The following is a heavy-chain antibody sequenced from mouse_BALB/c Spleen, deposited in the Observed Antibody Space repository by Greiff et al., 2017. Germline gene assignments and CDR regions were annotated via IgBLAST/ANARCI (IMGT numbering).Heavy chain of an antibody. Sequence: EVKLVESGGGLVQPGGSLKLSCAASGFTFSSYGMSWVRQTPDKRLELVATINSNGGSTYYPDSVKGRFTISRDNAKNTLYLQMSSLKSEDTAMYYCARDPYGSSYRYAMDYWGQGTSVTVSS. CDR1: GFTFSSYG. V-gene: IGHV5-6-3*01. CDR2: INSNGGST. J-gene: IGHJ4*01. D-gene: IGHD1-1*01. CDR3: ARDPYGSSYRYAMDY.